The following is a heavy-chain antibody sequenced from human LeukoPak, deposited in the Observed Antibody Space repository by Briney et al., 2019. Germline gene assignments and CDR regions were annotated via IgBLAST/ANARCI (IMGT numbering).Heavy chain of an antibody. CDR3: ARVSGLTMVRGVMSYYYYYMDV. D-gene: IGHD3-10*01. J-gene: IGHJ6*03. Sequence: GASVKVSCKASGYTFTSYGISWVRQAPGQGLEWMGWISAYNGNTNYAQKLQGRVTMTTDTSTSTAYMELRSLRSDDTAVYYCARVSGLTMVRGVMSYYYYYMDVWGKGTTVTVSS. V-gene: IGHV1-18*01. CDR1: GYTFTSYG. CDR2: ISAYNGNT.